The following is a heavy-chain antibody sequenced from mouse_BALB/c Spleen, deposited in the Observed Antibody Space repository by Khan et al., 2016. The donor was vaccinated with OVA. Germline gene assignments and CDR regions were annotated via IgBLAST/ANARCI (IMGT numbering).Heavy chain of an antibody. J-gene: IGHJ3*01. CDR3: ARVGANWGAWFAY. CDR1: GYTFTSYW. V-gene: IGHV1S81*02. CDR2: INPSNGRT. Sequence: QVQLKQSGAELVKPGASVKLSCKASGYTFTSYWMHWVKQRPGQGLEWIGEINPSNGRTNYNEKFKSKATLTVDKSSSTAYMQLSSLTSEDSAVYYCARVGANWGAWFAYWGHGTLVTVSA. D-gene: IGHD4-1*01.